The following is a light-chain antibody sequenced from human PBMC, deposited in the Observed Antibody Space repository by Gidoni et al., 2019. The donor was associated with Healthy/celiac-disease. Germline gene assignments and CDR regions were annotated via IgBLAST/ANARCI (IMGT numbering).Light chain of an antibody. CDR1: QGISSA. CDR3: QQFNSYPDT. CDR2: DAS. Sequence: AIQLTQSPSSLSASVGDRVTITCRASQGISSALAWYQQKPGKAPKLLIYDASSLESGVPSSFGGSGSGTDFTLTISSLQPEDFATYYCQQFNSYPDTFGQGTRLEIK. V-gene: IGKV1-13*02. J-gene: IGKJ5*01.